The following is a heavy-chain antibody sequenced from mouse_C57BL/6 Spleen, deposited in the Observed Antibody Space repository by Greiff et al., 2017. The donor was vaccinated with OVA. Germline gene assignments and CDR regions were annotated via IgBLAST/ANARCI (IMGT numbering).Heavy chain of an antibody. CDR2: ISSGGSYT. CDR3: ARHNKGFDY. Sequence: EVMLVESGGDLVKPGGSLKLSCAASGFTFSSYGMSWVRQTPDKRLEWVATISSGGSYTYYPDSVKGRFTISRDNAKNTLYLQMSSLKSEDTAMYYCARHNKGFDYWGQGTTLTVSS. J-gene: IGHJ2*01. V-gene: IGHV5-6*01. CDR1: GFTFSSYG.